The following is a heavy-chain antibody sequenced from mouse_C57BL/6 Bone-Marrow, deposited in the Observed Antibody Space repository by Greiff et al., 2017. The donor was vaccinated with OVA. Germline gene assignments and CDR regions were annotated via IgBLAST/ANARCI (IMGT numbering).Heavy chain of an antibody. D-gene: IGHD2-2*01. V-gene: IGHV2-2*01. CDR1: GFSLTSYG. Sequence: VQVVESGPGLVQPSQSLSITCTVSGFSLTSYGVHWVRQSPGKGLEWLGVIWSGGSTDYNAAFISRLSISKDNSKSQVFFKMNSLQADDTAIYYCARYGYDEGTWFAYWGQGTLVTVSA. CDR3: ARYGYDEGTWFAY. CDR2: IWSGGST. J-gene: IGHJ3*01.